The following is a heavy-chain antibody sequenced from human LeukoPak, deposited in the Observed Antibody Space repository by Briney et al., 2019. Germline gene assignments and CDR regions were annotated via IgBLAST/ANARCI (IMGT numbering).Heavy chain of an antibody. V-gene: IGHV4-59*01. J-gene: IGHJ4*02. D-gene: IGHD6-19*01. Sequence: PSETLSLTCTVSGGSISSYYWSWIRQPPGKGLEWSGYIYYSGSTNYNPSLKSRVTISVDTSKNQFSLKLSSVTAADTAVYYCARVRSGWYLGYFDYWGQGTLVTVSS. CDR1: GGSISSYY. CDR2: IYYSGST. CDR3: ARVRSGWYLGYFDY.